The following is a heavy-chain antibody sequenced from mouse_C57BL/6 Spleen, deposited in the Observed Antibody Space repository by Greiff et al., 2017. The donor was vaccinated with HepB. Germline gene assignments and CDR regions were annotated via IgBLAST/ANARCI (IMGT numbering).Heavy chain of an antibody. CDR1: GYSFTDYN. CDR3: ARGGLYDGYPYAMDY. J-gene: IGHJ4*01. D-gene: IGHD2-3*01. Sequence: VQLQQSGPELVKPGASVKISCKASGYSFTDYNMNWVKQSNGKSLEWIGVINPNYGTTSYNQKFKGKATLTVDQSSSTAYMQLNSLTSEDSAVYYGARGGLYDGYPYAMDYWGQGTSVTVSS. CDR2: INPNYGTT. V-gene: IGHV1-39*01.